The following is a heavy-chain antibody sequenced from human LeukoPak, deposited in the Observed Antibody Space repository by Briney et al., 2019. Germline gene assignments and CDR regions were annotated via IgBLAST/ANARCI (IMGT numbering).Heavy chain of an antibody. J-gene: IGHJ4*02. D-gene: IGHD1-1*01. Sequence: GGSLRLSCAASGFTFSNHEMNWVRQAPGKGLEWVSYISSSGSTLYYADSVKGRFTISRDNAKNSLYLQMNSLRAEDTAVYYCAKDLFGRYDYWGQGTLVTVSS. V-gene: IGHV3-48*03. CDR3: AKDLFGRYDY. CDR2: ISSSGSTL. CDR1: GFTFSNHE.